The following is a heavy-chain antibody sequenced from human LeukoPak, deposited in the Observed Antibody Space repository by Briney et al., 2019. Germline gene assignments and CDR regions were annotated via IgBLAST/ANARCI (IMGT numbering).Heavy chain of an antibody. Sequence: SQTLSLTCTVSGYSVSSGYYWGWIRQPPGKGLEWIGSMYHSGDTYSNPSLKSRVTISVDTSKNQFSLKLSSVTAADTAVYYCARGSGSGSFYYYGMDVWGQGTTVTVSS. D-gene: IGHD3-10*01. V-gene: IGHV4-38-2*02. CDR1: GYSVSSGYY. J-gene: IGHJ6*02. CDR3: ARGSGSGSFYYYGMDV. CDR2: MYHSGDT.